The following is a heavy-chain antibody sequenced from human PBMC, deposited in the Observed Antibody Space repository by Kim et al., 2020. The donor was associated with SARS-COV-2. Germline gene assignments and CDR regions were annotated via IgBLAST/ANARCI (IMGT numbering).Heavy chain of an antibody. CDR2: INHSGST. V-gene: IGHV4-34*01. CDR3: ARKAVTLDY. D-gene: IGHD5-18*01. CDR1: GGSFSGYY. Sequence: SETLSLTCAVYGGSFSGYYWSWIRQPPGKGLEWIGEINHSGSTNYNPSLKSRVTISVDTSKNQFSLKLSSVTAADTAVYYCARKAVTLDYWGQGTLVTVS. J-gene: IGHJ4*02.